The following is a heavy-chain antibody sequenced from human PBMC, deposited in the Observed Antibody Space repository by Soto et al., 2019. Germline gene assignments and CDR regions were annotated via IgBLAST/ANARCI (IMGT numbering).Heavy chain of an antibody. J-gene: IGHJ3*02. Sequence: QLQLQESGSGQVKPSQTLSLSCTVSGGSISSGGYSWSWIRQPPGKGLEWLGYIYLGGTTHYNPSLESRVTISLDRSKNHFSLKLSSVTAADTAIYYCARDLSASGAFDIWGQGTMVTVSS. CDR2: IYLGGTT. D-gene: IGHD6-25*01. CDR1: GGSISSGGYS. CDR3: ARDLSASGAFDI. V-gene: IGHV4-30-2*01.